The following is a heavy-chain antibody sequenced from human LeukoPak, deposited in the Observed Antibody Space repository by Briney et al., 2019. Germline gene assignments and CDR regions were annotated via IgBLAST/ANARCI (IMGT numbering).Heavy chain of an antibody. CDR2: IIPIFGTA. CDR3: ARGSSSSPSC. D-gene: IGHD6-6*01. CDR1: GYTFTSYG. J-gene: IGHJ4*02. Sequence: ASVKVSCKASGYTFTSYGIRWVRQAPGQGLEWMGGIIPIFGTANYAQKFQGRVTITADESTSTAYMELSSLRSEDTAVYYCARGSSSSPSCWGQGTLVTVSS. V-gene: IGHV1-69*13.